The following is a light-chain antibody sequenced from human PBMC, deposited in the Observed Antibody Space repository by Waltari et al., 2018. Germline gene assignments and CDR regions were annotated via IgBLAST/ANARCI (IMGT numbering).Light chain of an antibody. CDR1: RHIGGS. CDR2: HAS. J-gene: IGKJ2*01. V-gene: IGKV3-15*01. CDR3: QQYNDWPPYT. Sequence: MTQSPDTLSRSAGESVALSCRASRHIGGSLAWYQQKAGQAPRLLFYHASTRATGVADRFSAAGSGTDFTLTISSLRSEDSAVYYCQQYNDWPPYTFGQGTKLE.